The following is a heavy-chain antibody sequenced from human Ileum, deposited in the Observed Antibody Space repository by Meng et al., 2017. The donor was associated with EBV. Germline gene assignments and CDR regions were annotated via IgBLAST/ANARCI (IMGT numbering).Heavy chain of an antibody. CDR3: AIHHHSPSFDY. CDR1: VGAIIRSCYC. Sequence: ESVPWWLDPAVALFLPFSVVVGAIIRSCYCWARVREPQGMGVECIGNCVYSGTTYYTSSVKSRVSISVDTSKKQFSLKLSSVTAADTAVYYCAIHHHSPSFDYWGQGTLVTVSS. J-gene: IGHJ4*02. D-gene: IGHD1-14*01. CDR2: CVYSGTT. V-gene: IGHV4-39*01.